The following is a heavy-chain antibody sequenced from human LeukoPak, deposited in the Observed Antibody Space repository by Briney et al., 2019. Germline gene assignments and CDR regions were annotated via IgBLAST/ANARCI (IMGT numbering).Heavy chain of an antibody. CDR2: MYNTGST. CDR1: GASISTYY. CDR3: ARDNGGDYWYSDI. V-gene: IGHV4-4*07. D-gene: IGHD2-21*01. J-gene: IGHJ2*01. Sequence: KPSETLSLXCTVSGASISTYYWSWIRQPAGKGLEWIGRMYNTGSTNYNPSLKSRVTMSVDTSKNQLSLRLSSVTAADTAVYYCARDNGGDYWYSDIWGRGTLVTVSS.